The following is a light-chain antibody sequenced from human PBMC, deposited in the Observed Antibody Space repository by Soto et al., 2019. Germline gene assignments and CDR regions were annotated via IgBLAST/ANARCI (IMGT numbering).Light chain of an antibody. J-gene: IGKJ1*01. CDR3: QQSFSVRSWT. CDR1: QNINNY. Sequence: DIQMTQSPSSLSASVGDRVTITCQASQNINNYLNWYQQKPGKAPMLLIYGATNLQSGVPSRFSGSGSRTDFTLTISSLQPEDFATYFCQQSFSVRSWTFGQGTKVDIK. V-gene: IGKV1-39*01. CDR2: GAT.